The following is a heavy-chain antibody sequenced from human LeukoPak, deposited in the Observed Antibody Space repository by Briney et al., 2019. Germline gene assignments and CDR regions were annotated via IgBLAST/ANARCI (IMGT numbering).Heavy chain of an antibody. J-gene: IGHJ4*02. Sequence: SETLSLTCTVSGGSISSYHWSWIRQPAGKGLEWIGRIYTSGSTNYNPSLKSRVTISVDKSKNQFSLKLSSVTAADTAVYYCATGGAATEYYFDYWGQGTLVTVSS. V-gene: IGHV4-4*07. CDR2: IYTSGST. CDR3: ATGGAATEYYFDY. CDR1: GGSISSYH. D-gene: IGHD1-14*01.